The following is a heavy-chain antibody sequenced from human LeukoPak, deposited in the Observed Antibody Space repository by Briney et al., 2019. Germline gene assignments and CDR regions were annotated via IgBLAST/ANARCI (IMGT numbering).Heavy chain of an antibody. CDR3: ARDRTIFGVVPYY. CDR1: GFTFRSYA. Sequence: PGRSLRLSCAASGFTFRSYALHWVRQAPGKGLKWVAVISFDGNDKYYADSVKGRFTISRDNSKNTLYLQVDSLKTEDTAVYYCARDRTIFGVVPYYWGQGTLVTVSS. V-gene: IGHV3-30-3*01. D-gene: IGHD3-3*01. CDR2: ISFDGNDK. J-gene: IGHJ4*02.